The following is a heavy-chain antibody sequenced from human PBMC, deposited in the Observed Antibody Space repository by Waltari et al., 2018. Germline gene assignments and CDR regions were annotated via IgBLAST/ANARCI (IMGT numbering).Heavy chain of an antibody. CDR3: ATTFVVVGPGAFEI. CDR2: FDPEGGET. J-gene: IGHJ3*02. CDR1: GSTLTAVS. Sequence: QAQLVQSGAEVKQPGASVKVSCKVSGSTLTAVSMHGVRQAPGRGLEWMGGFDPEGGETIYAQKFQGRVTMTEDTSTDTAYMGLSSLRSEDTAVYYCATTFVVVGPGAFEIWGQGTMVTVSS. V-gene: IGHV1-24*01. D-gene: IGHD2-21*01.